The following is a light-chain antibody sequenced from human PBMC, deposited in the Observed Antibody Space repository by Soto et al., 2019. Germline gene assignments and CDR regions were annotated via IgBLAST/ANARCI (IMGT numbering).Light chain of an antibody. CDR1: RSVSVN. V-gene: IGKV3-15*01. CDR2: RTS. CDR3: QQYNNWPPYT. Sequence: EIVMTQSPATLSVSPGERFTLSCKASRSVSVNLAWYQQKPGQAPRLLIYRTSTRATDVPDRFSGTGSGTDFTLTISGLQSEDFAVYICQQYNNWPPYTFGPGTKLEIK. J-gene: IGKJ2*01.